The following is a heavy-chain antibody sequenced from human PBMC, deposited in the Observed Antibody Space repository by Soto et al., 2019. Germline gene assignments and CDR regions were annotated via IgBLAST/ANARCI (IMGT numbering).Heavy chain of an antibody. D-gene: IGHD5-12*01. CDR2: IYYSGST. J-gene: IGHJ5*02. CDR3: ARPPQDSAYYHNGFEP. Sequence: PSETLSLTCTVSGCSISSGGYYWGWILQHPGKGLEWIGYIYYSGSTYYNPSLKSRVTISVDTSKNQFSLKLSSVTAADTAGYSCARPPQDSAYYHNGFEPWGQGRGVTVAS. CDR1: GCSISSGGYY. V-gene: IGHV4-31*03.